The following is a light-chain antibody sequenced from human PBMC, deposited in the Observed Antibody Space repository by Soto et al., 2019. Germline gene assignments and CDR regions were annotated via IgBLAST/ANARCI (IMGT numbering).Light chain of an antibody. CDR3: QQFNNYLGA. V-gene: IGKV1D-13*01. CDR1: QGISSA. CDR2: DAS. Sequence: AIQLTKTTSSLSASVGDRVTITCRASQGISSALAWYQQKPGKASKLLIYDASSLQSGVPSRFSGSESGTDFTLTISSLQPEDFATYDCQQFNNYLGAFGQGTKVDIK. J-gene: IGKJ1*01.